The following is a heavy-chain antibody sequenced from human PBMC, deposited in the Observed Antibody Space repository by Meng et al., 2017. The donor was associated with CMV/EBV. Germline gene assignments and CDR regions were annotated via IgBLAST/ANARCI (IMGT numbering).Heavy chain of an antibody. D-gene: IGHD2-2*01. V-gene: IGHV4-34*01. CDR3: ARGFPSWRKPAYYFDY. CDR1: GGSFSRSY. CDR2: INHSGST. Sequence: QAQLPVLGAGLLKPSDAPSLTCAVYGGSFSRSYWRCVRQPPGKGLEWIGEINHSGSTNYNPSLKSRVTISVDTSKNQFSLKLSSVTAADTAVYYCARGFPSWRKPAYYFDYWGQGTLVTVSS. J-gene: IGHJ4*02.